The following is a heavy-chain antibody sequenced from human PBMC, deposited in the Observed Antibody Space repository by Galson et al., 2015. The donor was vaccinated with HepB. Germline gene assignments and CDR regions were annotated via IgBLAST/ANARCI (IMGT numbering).Heavy chain of an antibody. V-gene: IGHV2-26*01. J-gene: IGHJ4*02. CDR1: GFSLSNARMG. CDR2: IFSNDEK. D-gene: IGHD3-22*01. CDR3: ARIRRPRYYDSSGYHFDY. Sequence: PALVKPTQTLTLTCTVSGFSLSNARMGVSWIRQPPGKALEWLAHIFSNDEKSYSTSLKSRLTISKDTSKSQVVLTMTNMDPVDTATYYCARIRRPRYYDSSGYHFDYWGQGTLVTVSS.